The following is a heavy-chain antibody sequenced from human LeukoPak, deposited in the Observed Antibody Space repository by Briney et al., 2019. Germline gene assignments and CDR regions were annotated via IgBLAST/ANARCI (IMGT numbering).Heavy chain of an antibody. J-gene: IGHJ6*02. CDR2: INAGNGNT. CDR3: AREGGGSWGYYYGMDV. D-gene: IGHD2-15*01. V-gene: IGHV1-3*01. Sequence: ASVKVSCKASGYTFTSYAMHWVRQAPGQRLEWMGWINAGNGNTKYSQKFQGRVTITRDTSTSTVYMELSSLRSEDTAVYYCAREGGGSWGYYYGMDVWGQGTTVTVSS. CDR1: GYTFTSYA.